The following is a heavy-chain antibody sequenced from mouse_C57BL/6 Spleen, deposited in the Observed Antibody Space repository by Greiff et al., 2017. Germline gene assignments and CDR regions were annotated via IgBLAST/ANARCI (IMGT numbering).Heavy chain of an antibody. Sequence: EVQVVESGGGLVKPGGSLKLSCAASGFTFSDYGMHWVRQAPEKGLEWVAYISSGSSTIYYADTVKGRFTISRDNAKNTLFLQMTSLRSEDTAMYYCARLGDYGSPFAYWGQGTLVTVSA. D-gene: IGHD1-1*01. CDR2: ISSGSSTI. CDR1: GFTFSDYG. CDR3: ARLGDYGSPFAY. V-gene: IGHV5-17*01. J-gene: IGHJ3*01.